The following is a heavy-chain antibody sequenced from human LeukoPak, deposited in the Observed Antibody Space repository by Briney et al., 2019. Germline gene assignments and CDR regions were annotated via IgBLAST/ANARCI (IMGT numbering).Heavy chain of an antibody. CDR2: IIPMFGTA. CDR3: ARLSSSWHYFDY. D-gene: IGHD6-13*01. V-gene: IGHV1-69*13. Sequence: ASVKVSCKASGGTFNSYTISWVRQAPGQGLEWMGGIIPMFGTANYAQKFQGRVTITAVESTSTAYMELSSLRSEDTAVYYCARLSSSWHYFDYWGQGTLVTVSS. J-gene: IGHJ4*02. CDR1: GGTFNSYT.